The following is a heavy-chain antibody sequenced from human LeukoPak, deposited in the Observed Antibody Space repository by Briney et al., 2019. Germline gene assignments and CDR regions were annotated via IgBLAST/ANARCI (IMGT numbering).Heavy chain of an antibody. CDR1: GFTFDDYA. V-gene: IGHV3-9*01. CDR2: ISWNSGSI. CDR3: ARDSGDSSGYYQLGFDY. J-gene: IGHJ4*02. Sequence: GGSLRLSCAASGFTFDDYAMHWVRQAPGKGLEWVSGISWNSGSIGYADSVKGRFTISRDNSKNTLYLQMNSLRAEDTAVYYCARDSGDSSGYYQLGFDYWGQGTLVTVSS. D-gene: IGHD3-22*01.